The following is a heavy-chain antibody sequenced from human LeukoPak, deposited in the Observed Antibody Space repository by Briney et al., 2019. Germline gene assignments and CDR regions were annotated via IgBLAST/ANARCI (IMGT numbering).Heavy chain of an antibody. J-gene: IGHJ1*01. Sequence: SETLSLTCAVYGGSFSGYYWSWIRQPPGKGLEWIGEINHSGSTNYNPSLKSRVTISADTSRNQFSLKLSSVTAADTAVYYCARGPIVVVVAATKSRYFQHWGQGTLVTVSS. CDR1: GGSFSGYY. CDR3: ARGPIVVVVAATKSRYFQH. CDR2: INHSGST. V-gene: IGHV4-34*01. D-gene: IGHD2-15*01.